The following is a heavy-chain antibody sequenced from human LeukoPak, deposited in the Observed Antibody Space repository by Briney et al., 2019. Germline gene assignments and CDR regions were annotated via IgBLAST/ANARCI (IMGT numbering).Heavy chain of an antibody. Sequence: GGTLRLSCAASGFTFSSYGMSWVRQAPGKGLEWVSAISGSGGSTYYADSVKGRFTISRDNSKNTLYLQMNSLRAEDSALYYCARDWGYPDAFDIWGQGTMVTVSS. J-gene: IGHJ3*02. CDR2: ISGSGGST. V-gene: IGHV3-23*01. D-gene: IGHD3-16*01. CDR1: GFTFSSYG. CDR3: ARDWGYPDAFDI.